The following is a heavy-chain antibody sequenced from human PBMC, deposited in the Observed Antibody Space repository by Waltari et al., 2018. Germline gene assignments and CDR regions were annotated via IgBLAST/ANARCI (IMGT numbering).Heavy chain of an antibody. D-gene: IGHD5-12*01. J-gene: IGHJ4*02. CDR1: GATLCSTA. CDR3: ARKVDPGYNFDY. V-gene: IGHV1-69*04. Sequence: QLVHSGPAVTRPGSRVKFSWKDPGATLCSTATPWVRQAPGQGLEWMGGIIPILGIANYAQKFQGRVTITADESTSTAYMELSSLRSEDTAVYYCARKVDPGYNFDYWGQGTLVTVSS. CDR2: IIPILGIA.